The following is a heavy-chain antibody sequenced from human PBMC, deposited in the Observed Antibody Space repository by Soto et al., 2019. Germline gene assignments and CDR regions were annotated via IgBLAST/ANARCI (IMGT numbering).Heavy chain of an antibody. Sequence: SVKVSCKASGGTFSSYAISWVRQAPGQGLEWMGGIIPIFGTANYAQKFQGRVTITADESTSTAYMELSSLRSEDTAVYYCALRGSLYYYGMDVWGQGTTVTVSS. CDR1: GGTFSSYA. J-gene: IGHJ6*02. CDR2: IIPIFGTA. D-gene: IGHD3-10*01. CDR3: ALRGSLYYYGMDV. V-gene: IGHV1-69*13.